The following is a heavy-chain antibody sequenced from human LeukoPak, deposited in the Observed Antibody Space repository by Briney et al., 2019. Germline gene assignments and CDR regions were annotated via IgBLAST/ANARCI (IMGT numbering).Heavy chain of an antibody. CDR1: GFTFSSYG. D-gene: IGHD6-6*01. Sequence: GRSLRLSCAASGFTFSSYGMHWVRRAPGKGLEWVAVISYDGSNKYYADSVKGRFTISRDNSKNTLYLQMNSLRAEDTAVYYCAKTYSSSSRSDAFDIWGQGTMVTVSS. V-gene: IGHV3-30*18. CDR3: AKTYSSSSRSDAFDI. J-gene: IGHJ3*02. CDR2: ISYDGSNK.